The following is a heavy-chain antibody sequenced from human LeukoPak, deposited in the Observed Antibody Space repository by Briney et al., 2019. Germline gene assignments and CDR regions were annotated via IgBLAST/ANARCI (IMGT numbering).Heavy chain of an antibody. CDR1: GFTFSSYG. D-gene: IGHD4-17*01. V-gene: IGHV3-30*03. Sequence: GGSLRLSCAASGFTFSSYGMHWVRQAPGKGLEWVAVISVDGSNEYYADSVKGRFTISRDNAKNSLYLQMNSLRAEDTAVYYCARGDYGGDYWGQGTLVTVSS. CDR2: ISVDGSNE. J-gene: IGHJ4*02. CDR3: ARGDYGGDY.